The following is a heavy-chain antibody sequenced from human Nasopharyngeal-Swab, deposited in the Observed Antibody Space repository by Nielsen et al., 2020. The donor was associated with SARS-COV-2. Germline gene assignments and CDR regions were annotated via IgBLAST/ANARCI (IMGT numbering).Heavy chain of an antibody. D-gene: IGHD3-22*01. CDR1: GGSINTYY. CDR2: IHSSGTP. CDR3: ARDHSYYDSNGYYFDY. Sequence: SETLSLTCTVSGGSINTYYWSWIRQPPGKGLEWIGYIHSSGTPNYNPSLKSRVTMSVDTSKNQFSLMLTSVIAADTAVYYCARDHSYYDSNGYYFDYWGLGTPVTVSS. J-gene: IGHJ4*02. V-gene: IGHV4-59*01.